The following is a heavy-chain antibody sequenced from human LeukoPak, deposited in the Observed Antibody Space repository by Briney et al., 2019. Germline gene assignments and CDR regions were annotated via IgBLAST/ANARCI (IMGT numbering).Heavy chain of an antibody. V-gene: IGHV1-69*05. Sequence: SVKVSCKASGGTFSSYAIGWVRQAPGQGLEWMGGIIPILGTANYAQKFQGRVTITTDESTSTAYMELSSLRSEDTAVYYCARGRWLPWYFDYWGQGTLVTVSS. D-gene: IGHD5-24*01. CDR3: ARGRWLPWYFDY. CDR2: IIPILGTA. CDR1: GGTFSSYA. J-gene: IGHJ4*02.